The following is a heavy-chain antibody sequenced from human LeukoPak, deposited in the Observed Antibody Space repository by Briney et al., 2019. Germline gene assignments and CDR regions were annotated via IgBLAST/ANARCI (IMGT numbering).Heavy chain of an antibody. CDR1: GYTFTSYG. V-gene: IGHV1-18*01. CDR2: ISAYNGNT. CDR3: AMLKDAYYYDSSGYYVGY. Sequence: ASVKVSCKASGYTFTSYGISWVRQAPGQGLEWMGWISAYNGNTNYAQKLQGRVTMTTDTSTSTAYMELRSLRSDDTAVYYCAMLKDAYYYDSSGYYVGYWGQGTLVTVSS. D-gene: IGHD3-22*01. J-gene: IGHJ4*02.